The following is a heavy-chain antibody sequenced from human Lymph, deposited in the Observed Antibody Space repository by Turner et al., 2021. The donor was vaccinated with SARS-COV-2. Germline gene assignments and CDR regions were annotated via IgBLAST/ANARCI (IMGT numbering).Heavy chain of an antibody. CDR2: ISSSSSYI. CDR3: ARERYDSSGSESYYFDH. CDR1: GFTFSSYT. Sequence: EVQLVESGGGLVKPGGSLRLSCAASGFTFSSYTMNWVRQAPGKGLEWVSSISSSSSYIYYADSVKGRFTISRDNAKNSLYLQMNSLRAEDTAVYYCARERYDSSGSESYYFDHWGQGTLVTVSS. J-gene: IGHJ4*02. D-gene: IGHD3-22*01. V-gene: IGHV3-21*01.